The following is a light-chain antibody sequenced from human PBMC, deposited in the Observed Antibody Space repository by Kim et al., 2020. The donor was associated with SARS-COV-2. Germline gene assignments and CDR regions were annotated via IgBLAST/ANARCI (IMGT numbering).Light chain of an antibody. CDR3: AAWDDSLSGYV. CDR2: RNN. J-gene: IGLJ1*01. Sequence: QSVLTQPPSASGTPGQRVTISCSGSSSNIGTNSVYWYQQLPGTTPKLLMSRNNQRPSGVPDRFSGSKSGTSASLAISGLRSEDEANYYCAAWDDSLSGYVFGPGTKVTVL. CDR1: SSNIGTNS. V-gene: IGLV1-47*01.